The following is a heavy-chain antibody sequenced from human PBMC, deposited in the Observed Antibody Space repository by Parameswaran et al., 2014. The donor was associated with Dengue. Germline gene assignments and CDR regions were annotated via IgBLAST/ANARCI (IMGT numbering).Heavy chain of an antibody. V-gene: IGHV3-30*09. CDR3: ARDRGYGDPPAVAMIIN. J-gene: IGHJ4*02. D-gene: IGHD4-17*01. CDR2: ISYDARNK. Sequence: WIRQPPGKGLEWVTIISYDARNKHYVESVKGRFAISRDNSKNTVYLQMNSLRIEDTAMYYCARDRGYGDPPAVAMIINWGRGTLVTGLL.